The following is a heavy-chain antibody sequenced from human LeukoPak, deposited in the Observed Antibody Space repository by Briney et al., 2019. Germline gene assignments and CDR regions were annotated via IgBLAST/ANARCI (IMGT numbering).Heavy chain of an antibody. J-gene: IGHJ4*02. D-gene: IGHD1-26*01. CDR3: AWVARGELPTFDY. Sequence: PSETLSLTCTVSGYSISSGYYWGWIRQPPGKGLEWIGSIYHSGSTYYNPSLKSRVTISVDTSKNQFSLKLSSVTAADTAVYYCAWVARGELPTFDYWGQGTLVTVSS. CDR2: IYHSGST. V-gene: IGHV4-38-2*02. CDR1: GYSISSGYY.